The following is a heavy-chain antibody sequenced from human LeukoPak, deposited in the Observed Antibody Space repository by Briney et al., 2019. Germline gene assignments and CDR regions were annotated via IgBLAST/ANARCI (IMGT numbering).Heavy chain of an antibody. J-gene: IGHJ4*02. Sequence: GGSLRLSCAASGFTFSDYYMSWIRQAPGKGLEWVSYISSSGSTIYYADSVKGRFTISRDNAKNSLYLRMNSLRAEDTAVYYCAAVASSWYPFDYWGQGTLVTVSS. D-gene: IGHD6-13*01. CDR1: GFTFSDYY. V-gene: IGHV3-11*01. CDR2: ISSSGSTI. CDR3: AAVASSWYPFDY.